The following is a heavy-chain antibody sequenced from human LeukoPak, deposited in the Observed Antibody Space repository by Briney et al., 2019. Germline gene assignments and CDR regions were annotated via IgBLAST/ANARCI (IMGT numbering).Heavy chain of an antibody. Sequence: ASVKVSRKASGYTFISYGISWVRQGPGQGLEWMGWISGYNGDTKYAQKLQGRVTMTTDTSTSTAYMELRSLTSDDTAVYFCARDHSSCWFRHAFDIWGQGTKVTVSS. CDR3: ARDHSSCWFRHAFDI. V-gene: IGHV1-18*04. CDR1: GYTFISYG. CDR2: ISGYNGDT. D-gene: IGHD6-19*01. J-gene: IGHJ3*02.